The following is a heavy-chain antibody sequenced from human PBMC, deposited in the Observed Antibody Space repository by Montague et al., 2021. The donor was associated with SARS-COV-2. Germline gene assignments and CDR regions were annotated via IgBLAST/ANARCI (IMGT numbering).Heavy chain of an antibody. V-gene: IGHV4-39*01. CDR1: GASITSSSYY. J-gene: IGHJ4*02. Sequence: SETLSLTCTVSGASITSSSYYWGWIRQPPGKGLEWIGTIYYSGATYYNPSLKSRVTISVGTSKNQFSLKLTSVTAADTAVYYCAIQLIGRATQFDHWGQGTLVTVSS. D-gene: IGHD2-15*01. CDR2: IYYSGAT. CDR3: AIQLIGRATQFDH.